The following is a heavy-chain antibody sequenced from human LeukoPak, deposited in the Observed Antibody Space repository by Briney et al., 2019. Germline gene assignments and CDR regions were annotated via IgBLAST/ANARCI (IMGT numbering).Heavy chain of an antibody. Sequence: GGSLRLSCAASGFTFSTYAMHWVRQAPGKGLEWVALISYDGSNKYYADSVKGRFALSRDNSENTLYLQMSSLRAEDTAVYYCARVAKATHSYAYGDDAFDIWGQGTMVTVSS. CDR2: ISYDGSNK. V-gene: IGHV3-30*09. CDR1: GFTFSTYA. J-gene: IGHJ3*02. CDR3: ARVAKATHSYAYGDDAFDI. D-gene: IGHD5-18*01.